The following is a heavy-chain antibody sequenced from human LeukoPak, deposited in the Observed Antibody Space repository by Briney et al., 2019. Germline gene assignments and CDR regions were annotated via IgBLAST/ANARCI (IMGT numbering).Heavy chain of an antibody. CDR3: GKTTVGYSSGQKPAWPVDY. CDR2: IFCSGGSP. J-gene: IGHJ4*02. Sequence: PGGSLRLSCEASGFTFGSHAMYWVRQAPGKGLEWVAGIFCSGGSPHYADPVKGRFIISRDSSRNTVYLQINSLRAEDTAVYYCGKTTVGYSSGQKPAWPVDYWGQGTLVTVSS. V-gene: IGHV3-23*01. D-gene: IGHD5-18*01. CDR1: GFTFGSHA.